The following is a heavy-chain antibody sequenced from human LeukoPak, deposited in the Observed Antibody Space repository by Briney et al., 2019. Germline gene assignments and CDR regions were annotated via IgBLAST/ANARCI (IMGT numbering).Heavy chain of an antibody. CDR1: GFTFSSYA. CDR2: ISGSGGST. V-gene: IGHV3-23*01. Sequence: GGSLRLSCAASGFTFSSYAMSWVRQAPGKGLEWVSAISGSGGSTYYADSVKGRFTISRDNSKNTLYLQMNSLRVEDTAVYFCARDPNGDYIGTFDMWGRGTMVSVSS. CDR3: ARDPNGDYIGTFDM. J-gene: IGHJ3*02. D-gene: IGHD4-17*01.